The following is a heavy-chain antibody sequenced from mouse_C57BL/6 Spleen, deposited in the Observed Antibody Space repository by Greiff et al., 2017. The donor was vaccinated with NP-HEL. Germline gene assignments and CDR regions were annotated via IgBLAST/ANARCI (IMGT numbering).Heavy chain of an antibody. CDR2: TNPTNGRT. CDR1: GYTFTSYW. D-gene: IGHD2-10*01. CDR3: SILPSFVPTYFSS. J-gene: IGHJ2*01. V-gene: IGHV1S81*02. Sequence: QVQLQQPGAELVKAGASVKMSCKASGYTFTSYWMHWVKQRLGQGLEWFAETNPTNGRTYYNEKFKSKATLTVDKSSSTAYMLLSGPTFYVSPFSSSSILPSFVPTYFSSWGQGTTLTVSS.